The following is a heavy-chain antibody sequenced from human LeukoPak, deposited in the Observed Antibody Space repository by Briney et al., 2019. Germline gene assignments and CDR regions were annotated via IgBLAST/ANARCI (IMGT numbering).Heavy chain of an antibody. CDR3: ARDRVGGALEY. D-gene: IGHD3-10*01. CDR1: GFTFNNYW. CDR2: IKEDGSEK. Sequence: PGGSLRLPCAASGFTFNNYWMSWVRQAPGKGLEWVATIKEDGSEKKYVDSERGRFTISRDNAKNSLYLQMNNLRAEDTAVYYCARDRVGGALEYWGQGALVTVSS. V-gene: IGHV3-7*01. J-gene: IGHJ4*02.